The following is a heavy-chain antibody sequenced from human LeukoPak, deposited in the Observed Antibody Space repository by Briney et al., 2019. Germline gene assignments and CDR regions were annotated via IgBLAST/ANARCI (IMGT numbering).Heavy chain of an antibody. D-gene: IGHD3-10*01. Sequence: GGSLRLSCAASGFTFSSYAMSWVRQAPGKGLEWVSAISGSGGSTYYADSVKGRFTISRDNSKNTLYLQMNSLRAEDTAVYYCGKVRAMVRGVPYFDYWGQGTLVTVSS. CDR3: GKVRAMVRGVPYFDY. CDR1: GFTFSSYA. J-gene: IGHJ4*02. V-gene: IGHV3-23*01. CDR2: ISGSGGST.